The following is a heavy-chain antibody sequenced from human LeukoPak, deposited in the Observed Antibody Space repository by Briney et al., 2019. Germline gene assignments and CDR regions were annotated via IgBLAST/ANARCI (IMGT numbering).Heavy chain of an antibody. D-gene: IGHD2-2*01. CDR3: AREPVVVPANWFDP. J-gene: IGHJ5*02. V-gene: IGHV1-69*04. CDR1: GGTFSSYT. CDR2: IIPILGIA. Sequence: SSVKVSCKASGGTFSSYTISWVRQAPGQGLEWMGRIIPILGIANYAQKFQGRVTITADKSTSTAYMELGSLRSEDTAVYYCAREPVVVPANWFDPWGQGTLVTVSS.